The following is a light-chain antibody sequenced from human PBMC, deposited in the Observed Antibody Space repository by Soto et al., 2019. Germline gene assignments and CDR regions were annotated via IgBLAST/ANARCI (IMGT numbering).Light chain of an antibody. J-gene: IGKJ1*01. CDR2: KAS. Sequence: DIHMTQSPSTLSASVGDRVTITCRASQSISTWLAWFQQKPGKAPKLLIQKASTLESGVPSRFSGSGSGTDFTLTISSLQPDDFATYYCQHYNSYSEAFGQGTKVDIK. V-gene: IGKV1-5*03. CDR3: QHYNSYSEA. CDR1: QSISTW.